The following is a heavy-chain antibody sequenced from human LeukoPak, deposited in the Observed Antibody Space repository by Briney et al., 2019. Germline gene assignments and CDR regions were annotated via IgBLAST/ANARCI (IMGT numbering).Heavy chain of an antibody. J-gene: IGHJ4*02. CDR2: ISYGGSNK. V-gene: IGHV3-30*18. CDR1: GFTFSSYG. D-gene: IGHD3-16*01. CDR3: AKAGGRLRPYYFDY. Sequence: GGSLRLSCAASGFTFSSYGMHWVRQAPGKGLEWVAVISYGGSNKYYADSVKGRFTISRDNSKNTLYLQMNSLRAEDTAVYYCAKAGGRLRPYYFDYWGQGTLVTVSS.